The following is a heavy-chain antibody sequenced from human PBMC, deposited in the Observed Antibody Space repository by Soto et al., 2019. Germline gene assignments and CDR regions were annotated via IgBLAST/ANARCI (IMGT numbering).Heavy chain of an antibody. D-gene: IGHD1-26*01. CDR1: GFTFSNAW. V-gene: IGHV3-15*01. J-gene: IGHJ4*02. Sequence: GGSLRLSCAASGFTFSNAWMSWVRQAPGKGLEWVGRIKSKTDGGTTDYAAPVKGRFTISRDDSKNTLYLQMNSLKTEDTAVYYFITDSWEGSPPVDYWGQGSLVPVSS. CDR2: IKSKTDGGTT. CDR3: ITDSWEGSPPVDY.